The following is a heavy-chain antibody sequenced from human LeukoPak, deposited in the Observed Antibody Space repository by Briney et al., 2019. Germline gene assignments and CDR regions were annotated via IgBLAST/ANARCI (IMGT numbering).Heavy chain of an antibody. CDR1: GFTFSSYW. CDR3: ARGTGCEGGSCPISHYYYFYYMDV. Sequence: PGGSLRLSCAASGFTFSSYWMSWVRQAPGKGLEWVANIKQDGSEKYYVDSVKGRFTISRDNAKNTLYLQMNSLRAEDTAVYYCARGTGCEGGSCPISHYYYFYYMDVWGNGTTVTVSS. D-gene: IGHD2-15*01. V-gene: IGHV3-7*01. J-gene: IGHJ6*03. CDR2: IKQDGSEK.